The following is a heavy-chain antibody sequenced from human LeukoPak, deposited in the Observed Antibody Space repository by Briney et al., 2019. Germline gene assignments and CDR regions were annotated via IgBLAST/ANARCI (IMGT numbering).Heavy chain of an antibody. CDR1: GGSISSYY. D-gene: IGHD5-12*01. J-gene: IGHJ4*02. V-gene: IGHV4-59*01. Sequence: SETLSLTCTVSGGSISSYYWSWIRQPPGKGLEWIGYIYYSGSTNYNPSLKSRVTISVDTSKNQFSLKLSSVTAEDTAVYYCARQGYSGYDKYYDYWGQGTLVTVSS. CDR2: IYYSGST. CDR3: ARQGYSGYDKYYDY.